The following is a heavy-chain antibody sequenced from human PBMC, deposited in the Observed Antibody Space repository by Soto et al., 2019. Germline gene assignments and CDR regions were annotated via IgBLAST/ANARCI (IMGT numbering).Heavy chain of an antibody. J-gene: IGHJ6*02. CDR1: GYSFTSYW. CDR3: ARQGVVAAADTYYYYYGMDV. CDR2: IDPSDSYT. D-gene: IGHD6-13*01. Sequence: GESLKISCKGSGYSFTSYWISWVRQMPGKGLEWMGRIDPSDSYTNYSPSFQGHVTISADKSISTAYLQWSSLKASDTAMYYCARQGVVAAADTYYYYYGMDVWGQGTTVTVSS. V-gene: IGHV5-10-1*01.